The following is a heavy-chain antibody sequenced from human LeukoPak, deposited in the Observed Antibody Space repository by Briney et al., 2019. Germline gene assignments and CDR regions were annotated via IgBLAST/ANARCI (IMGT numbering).Heavy chain of an antibody. D-gene: IGHD3-22*01. CDR1: GDTLTELS. CDR2: VDPEDGET. CDR3: ATRVGEYYYDSSGYPYNWFDP. Sequence: GASVKGSCKVSGDTLTELSMHWVRHAPGKGREWRGGVDPEDGETIYAKKFQGRVTMTEDTSTDTAYMELSSLRSEDTAVYYCATRVGEYYYDSSGYPYNWFDPWGQGTLVTVSS. J-gene: IGHJ5*02. V-gene: IGHV1-24*01.